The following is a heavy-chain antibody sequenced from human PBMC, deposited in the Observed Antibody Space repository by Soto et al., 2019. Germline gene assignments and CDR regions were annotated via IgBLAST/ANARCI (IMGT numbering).Heavy chain of an antibody. Sequence: QVQLVESGGGVVQPGRSLRLSCAASGFTFSSYGMHWVRQAPGKGLEWVAVISYDGSNKYYADSVKGRFTISRDNSKNTLYLQMNSLRAEDTAVYYCAKHPGDYWGQGTLVTVSS. CDR3: AKHPGDY. CDR1: GFTFSSYG. V-gene: IGHV3-30*18. D-gene: IGHD3-10*01. CDR2: ISYDGSNK. J-gene: IGHJ4*02.